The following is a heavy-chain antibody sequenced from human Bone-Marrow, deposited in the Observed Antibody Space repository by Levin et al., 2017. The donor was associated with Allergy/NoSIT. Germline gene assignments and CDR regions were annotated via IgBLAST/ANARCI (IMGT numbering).Heavy chain of an antibody. CDR2: MPYDGSEK. J-gene: IGHJ3*01. CDR1: GFTFGSYD. CDR3: ARGYQSYTFDV. D-gene: IGHD2-15*01. Sequence: QAGGSLRLSCVASGFTFGSYDIHWVRQAPGKGLEWVAVMPYDGSEKSYADSVKGRFTVSRDNSKNRVYVEMNSLRPDDTGLYYCARGYQSYTFDVWGQGTRVTVSS. V-gene: IGHV3-30*03.